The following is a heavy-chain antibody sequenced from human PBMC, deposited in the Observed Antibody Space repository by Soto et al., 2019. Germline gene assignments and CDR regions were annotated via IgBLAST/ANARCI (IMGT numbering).Heavy chain of an antibody. D-gene: IGHD6-19*01. CDR3: ARMVLAVAVTSWFDP. CDR1: GGSISSSSYY. Sequence: QLQLQESGPGLVKPSETLSLTCTVSGGSISSSSYYWGWIRQPPGKGLEWIGSIYYSGSTYYNPSLKSRVTISVDTSKNQFSLKLSSVTAADTAVYYCARMVLAVAVTSWFDPWGQGTLVTVSS. V-gene: IGHV4-39*01. J-gene: IGHJ5*02. CDR2: IYYSGST.